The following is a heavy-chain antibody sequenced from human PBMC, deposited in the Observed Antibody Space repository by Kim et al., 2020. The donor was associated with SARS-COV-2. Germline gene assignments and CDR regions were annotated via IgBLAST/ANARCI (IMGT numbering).Heavy chain of an antibody. D-gene: IGHD1-1*01. CDR1: GYTFTGYY. CDR2: INPNSGGT. J-gene: IGHJ6*02. CDR3: ARDLPTSPLSPPNPYYYGMDV. Sequence: ASVKVSCKASGYTFTGYYMHWVRQAPGQGLEWMGWINPNSGGTNYAQKFQGRVTMTRDTSISTAYMELSRLRSDDTAVYYCARDLPTSPLSPPNPYYYGMDVWGQGTTVTVSS. V-gene: IGHV1-2*02.